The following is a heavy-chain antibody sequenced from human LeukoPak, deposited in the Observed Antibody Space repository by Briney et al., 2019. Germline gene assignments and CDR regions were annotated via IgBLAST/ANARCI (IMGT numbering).Heavy chain of an antibody. V-gene: IGHV1-2*06. CDR2: INSNNGGK. Sequence: SVTVSCKASGYTFTDYYMHWLRQAPGQGLDWMGRINSNNGGKNYAQKFQGRVTMTRDTSISTAYMELSSLRSDDTAVYFCARAAPPTVVVTPEWGYWGQGTLVTVSS. J-gene: IGHJ4*02. CDR1: GYTFTDYY. CDR3: ARAAPPTVVVTPEWGY. D-gene: IGHD4-23*01.